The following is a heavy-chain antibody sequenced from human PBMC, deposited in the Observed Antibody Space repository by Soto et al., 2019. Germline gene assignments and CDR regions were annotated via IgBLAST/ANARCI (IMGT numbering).Heavy chain of an antibody. CDR2: TRNKASSYTT. D-gene: IGHD3-22*01. CDR1: GFSFSDYY. Sequence: PGGSLRLSCAAPGFSFSDYYINWVRQAPGKGLEWVGRTRNKASSYTTDYAAFVKGRFTISRDDSKNLIYLQMNSLKTEDTAVYYCAREGSSSGPDYEYWGQGTLVTVSS. V-gene: IGHV3-72*01. CDR3: AREGSSSGPDYEY. J-gene: IGHJ4*02.